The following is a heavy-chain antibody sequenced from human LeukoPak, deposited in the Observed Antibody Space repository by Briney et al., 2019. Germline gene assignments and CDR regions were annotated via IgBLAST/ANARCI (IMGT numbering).Heavy chain of an antibody. V-gene: IGHV3-21*01. CDR1: GFIFSNYS. CDR2: ISSSSSYI. D-gene: IGHD3-22*01. CDR3: ARSITMIVDWFDP. Sequence: PGGSLRPSCAASGFIFSNYSMNWVRQAPGQGLEWVSSISSSSSYIFYADSVKGRFTVSRDNAKNSLYLQMNSLRAEDTAVYYCARSITMIVDWFDPWGQGTLVTVSS. J-gene: IGHJ5*02.